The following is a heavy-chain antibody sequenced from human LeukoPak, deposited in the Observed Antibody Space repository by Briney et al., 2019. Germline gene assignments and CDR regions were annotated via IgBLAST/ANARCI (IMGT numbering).Heavy chain of an antibody. V-gene: IGHV3-48*02. CDR1: GFTFSGFS. D-gene: IGHD3-22*01. J-gene: IGHJ4*02. CDR3: ARSLLLGTSVDY. CDR2: ISGSSSTI. Sequence: GGSLRLSCAASGFTFSGFSMNWVRQAPGKGLEWVSYISGSSSTIYYADSVKGRFTISRDNAKNSLYLQMNSLRDEDTAVYYCARSLLLGTSVDYWGQGTLVTVSS.